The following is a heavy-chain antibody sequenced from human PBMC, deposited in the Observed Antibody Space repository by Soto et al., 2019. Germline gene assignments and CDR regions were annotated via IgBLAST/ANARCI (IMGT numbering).Heavy chain of an antibody. CDR1: GYTFTSYG. Sequence: ASVKVSCKASGYTFTSYGISWVRQAPGQGLEWMGWISAYNGNTNYAQKLQGRVTMTTDTSTSTAYMELRSLRSDDTAVYYCARDSGSYYDGGFDYWGQGTLVTVSS. V-gene: IGHV1-18*01. CDR2: ISAYNGNT. CDR3: ARDSGSYYDGGFDY. D-gene: IGHD1-26*01. J-gene: IGHJ4*02.